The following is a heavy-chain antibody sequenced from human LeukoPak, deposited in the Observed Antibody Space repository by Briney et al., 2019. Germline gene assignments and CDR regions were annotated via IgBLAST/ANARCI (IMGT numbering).Heavy chain of an antibody. CDR3: ARGGDYVRDAFDI. Sequence: GESLKISCKGSGYSFTSYWIGWVRQMPGKGLEWLGIIYPGDSDTRYSPSFQGQVTISADKSVSTAYLQWSSLKASDTAMYYCARGGDYVRDAFDIWGQGTMVTVSS. CDR1: GYSFTSYW. D-gene: IGHD4-17*01. V-gene: IGHV5-51*01. J-gene: IGHJ3*02. CDR2: IYPGDSDT.